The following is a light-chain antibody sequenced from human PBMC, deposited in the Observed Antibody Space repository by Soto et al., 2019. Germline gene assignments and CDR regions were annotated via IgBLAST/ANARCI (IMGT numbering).Light chain of an antibody. Sequence: ETVLTQSPGTLSLSPGERATLSCKASQSVSSNFLAWYQRKPGQAPRLLIYGASYRATDIPYRFSGCGSGTDFTLTITRLEPEDFAVYYCQQYGTSPPTFGQGTKVEI. J-gene: IGKJ1*01. CDR3: QQYGTSPPT. CDR2: GAS. V-gene: IGKV3-20*01. CDR1: QSVSSNF.